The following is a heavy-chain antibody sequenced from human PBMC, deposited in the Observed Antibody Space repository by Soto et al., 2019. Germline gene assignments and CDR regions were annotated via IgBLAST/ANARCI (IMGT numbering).Heavy chain of an antibody. CDR3: TKDGRGYSYGSRFDY. Sequence: EVQLLESGGGLVQPGGSLRLSCAASGFTFDSYAMSWVRQAPGKGLEWVSAISGGGGSTYYADSVKGRFTIFRDKSKNTLYLQMNSLRAEDTAVYYCTKDGRGYSYGSRFDYWGQGTLVTVPS. CDR2: ISGGGGST. V-gene: IGHV3-23*01. J-gene: IGHJ4*02. D-gene: IGHD5-18*01. CDR1: GFTFDSYA.